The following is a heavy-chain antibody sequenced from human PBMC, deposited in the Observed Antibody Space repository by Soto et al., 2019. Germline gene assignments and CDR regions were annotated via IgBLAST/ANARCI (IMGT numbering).Heavy chain of an antibody. J-gene: IGHJ5*02. Sequence: ASVKVSCKASGYSFSTYGISWVRQAPGQGLEWMGWISAYNGETKYAEKFQGRVIMTTDTSTSTAYMELRNLRSDDTAVYHCAREQIAVRPGLFDPWGPGTLVTVSS. CDR1: GYSFSTYG. CDR3: AREQIAVRPGLFDP. D-gene: IGHD6-6*01. CDR2: ISAYNGET. V-gene: IGHV1-18*04.